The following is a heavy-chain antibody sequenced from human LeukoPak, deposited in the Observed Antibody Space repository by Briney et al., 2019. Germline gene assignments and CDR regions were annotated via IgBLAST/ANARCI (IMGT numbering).Heavy chain of an antibody. V-gene: IGHV3-11*01. CDR1: GFTFSDYY. D-gene: IGHD3-9*01. CDR3: ASDILTGYSSFDY. Sequence: GGSLRLSCAASGFTFSDYYMSWIRQAPGKGLEWVSYISSSGSTIYYADSVKGRFTISRDNAKNSLYLQMNSLRAEDTAVYYCASDILTGYSSFDYWGQGTLVTVSS. J-gene: IGHJ4*02. CDR2: ISSSGSTI.